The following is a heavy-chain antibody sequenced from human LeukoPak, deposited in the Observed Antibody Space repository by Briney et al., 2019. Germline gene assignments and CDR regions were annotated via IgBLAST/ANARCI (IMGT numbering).Heavy chain of an antibody. CDR2: INHSGST. CDR1: GGSFSGYY. CDR3: ARGKRGKGLKTYYYDSSGYWPVDY. Sequence: SKTLSLTCAVYGGSFSGYYWSWIRQPPGKGLEWIGEINHSGSTNYNPSLKSRVTISVDTSKNQFSLKLSSVTAADTAVYYCARGKRGKGLKTYYYDSSGYWPVDYWGQGTLVTVSS. J-gene: IGHJ4*02. V-gene: IGHV4-34*01. D-gene: IGHD3-22*01.